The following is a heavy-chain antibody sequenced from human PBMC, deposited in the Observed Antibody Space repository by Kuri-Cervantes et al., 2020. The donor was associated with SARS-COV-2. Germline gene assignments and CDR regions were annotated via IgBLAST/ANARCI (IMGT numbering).Heavy chain of an antibody. D-gene: IGHD2-2*02. CDR2: ISSSSSYI. CDR3: ATLGYCSSTSYYKRFDY. CDR1: GFTFDDDA. J-gene: IGHJ4*02. V-gene: IGHV3-21*01. Sequence: GESLKISCAASGFTFDDDAMHWVRQAPGKGLEWVSSISSSSSYIYYADSVKGRFTISRDNAKNPLYLQMNSLRAENTAVYYCATLGYCSSTSYYKRFDYWGQGTLVTVSS.